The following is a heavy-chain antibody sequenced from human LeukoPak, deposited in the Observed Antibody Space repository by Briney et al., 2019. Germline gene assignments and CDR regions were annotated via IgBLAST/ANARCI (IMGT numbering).Heavy chain of an antibody. D-gene: IGHD6-13*01. V-gene: IGHV1-69*05. CDR3: ARDRGERDSSWSLPAHGFDI. CDR1: GGTFNSYA. Sequence: SVKVSCKASGGTFNSYAINWVRQAPGQGLEWMGRIFPIFGAANYAQKFQGRVTVTTDESTNTAYMELSSLRPEDTAMYYCARDRGERDSSWSLPAHGFDIWGQGTMVTVSS. CDR2: IFPIFGAA. J-gene: IGHJ3*02.